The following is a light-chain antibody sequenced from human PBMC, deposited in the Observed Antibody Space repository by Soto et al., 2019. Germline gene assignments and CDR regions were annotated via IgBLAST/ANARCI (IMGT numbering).Light chain of an antibody. CDR2: GAS. CDR1: QSVSSN. V-gene: IGKV3-15*01. Sequence: EVVMTQSPATLSVSPGERATLSCRASQSVSSNLAWYQQKPGQAPRLLIFGASTRATGISARFSGSGSGTEFTLTISSLQSGDFAVYYCQQYDTYFRYTFGQGTTLDIK. J-gene: IGKJ2*01. CDR3: QQYDTYFRYT.